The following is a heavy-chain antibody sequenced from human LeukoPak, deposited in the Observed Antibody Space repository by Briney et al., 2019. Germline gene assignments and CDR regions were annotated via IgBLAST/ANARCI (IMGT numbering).Heavy chain of an antibody. CDR3: AKRGSGARSWFDP. D-gene: IGHD2-15*01. CDR2: ISGSGGST. CDR1: GFTFSSYE. V-gene: IGHV3-23*01. Sequence: GGSLRLSCAASGFTFSSYEMNWVRQAPGKGLEWVSAISGSGGSTYYADSVKGRFTISRDNSKNTLYLQMNSLRAEDTAVYYCAKRGSGARSWFDPWGQGTLVTVSS. J-gene: IGHJ5*02.